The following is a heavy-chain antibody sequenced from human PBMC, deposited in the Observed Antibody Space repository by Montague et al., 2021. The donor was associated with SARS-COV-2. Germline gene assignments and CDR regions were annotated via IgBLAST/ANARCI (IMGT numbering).Heavy chain of an antibody. CDR3: ARGARQGYGFRLGSFDY. V-gene: IGHV4-34*01. D-gene: IGHD3-10*01. CDR1: GGSFSGYS. CDR2: INHGGST. J-gene: IGHJ4*02. Sequence: SETLSLTCAVDGGSFSGYSWNWIRQPPGKGLEWIGEINHGGSTNXXPSLKSRVTMSVDTSKNQFSLKLSSVTAADTAVYYCARGARQGYGFRLGSFDYWGQGPLVTVSS.